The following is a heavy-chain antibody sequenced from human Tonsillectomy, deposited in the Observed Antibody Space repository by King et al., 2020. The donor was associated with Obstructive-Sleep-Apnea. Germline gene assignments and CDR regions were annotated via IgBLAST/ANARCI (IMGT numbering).Heavy chain of an antibody. D-gene: IGHD3-10*01. CDR1: GFTFSDHY. CDR2: ISSNADIT. CDR3: ARDRRPAQWLGIGP. Sequence: VQLVESGGDLVKPGGSLRLSCAASGFTFSDHYMSWIRHVPGKGLEWVSYISSNADITDYAVSVKGRFTISRDNAKNTLHLQMDSLRAEDTAVYYCARDRRPAQWLGIGPWDQGTPVTVSS. V-gene: IGHV3-11*01. J-gene: IGHJ5*02.